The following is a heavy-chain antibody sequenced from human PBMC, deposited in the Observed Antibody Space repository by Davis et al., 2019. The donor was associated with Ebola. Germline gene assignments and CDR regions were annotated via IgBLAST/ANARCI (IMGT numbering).Heavy chain of an antibody. D-gene: IGHD1-26*01. CDR1: GFTFSSYW. CDR3: ASVVVGATIH. J-gene: IGHJ4*02. Sequence: GESLKISCAASGFTFSSYWMSWVRQAPGKGLEWVANIEQDGSEKYYVDSVKGRFTISRDNAKNSLYLQMNSLRAEDTAVYYCASVVVGATIHWGQGTLVTVSS. V-gene: IGHV3-7*01. CDR2: IEQDGSEK.